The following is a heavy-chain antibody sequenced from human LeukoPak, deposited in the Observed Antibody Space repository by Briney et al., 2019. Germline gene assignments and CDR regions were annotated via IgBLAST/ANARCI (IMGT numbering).Heavy chain of an antibody. D-gene: IGHD3/OR15-3a*01. J-gene: IGHJ4*02. CDR3: ARHRLDYYFDY. CDR1: GGSISSSSYY. V-gene: IGHV4-39*01. Sequence: KPSETLSLTCTVSGGSISSSSYYWGWIRQPPGKGLEWIGSIYYSGSTYYNPSLKSRVTISVDTSKNQFSLKLSSVTAADTAVYYCARHRLDYYFDYWGQGTLVTVSS. CDR2: IYYSGST.